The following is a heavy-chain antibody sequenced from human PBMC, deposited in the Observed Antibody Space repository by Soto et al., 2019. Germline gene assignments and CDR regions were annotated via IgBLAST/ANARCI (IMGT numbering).Heavy chain of an antibody. Sequence: PGESLKISCKGSGYSFTSYWISWVRQMPVKGLEWMGRIDPSDSYTNYSPSFQGHVTISADKSISTAYLQWSSLKASDTAMYYCARRGPTMVRGVTVSWFDPWGQGTLVTVSS. V-gene: IGHV5-10-1*01. CDR1: GYSFTSYW. J-gene: IGHJ5*02. D-gene: IGHD3-10*01. CDR2: IDPSDSYT. CDR3: ARRGPTMVRGVTVSWFDP.